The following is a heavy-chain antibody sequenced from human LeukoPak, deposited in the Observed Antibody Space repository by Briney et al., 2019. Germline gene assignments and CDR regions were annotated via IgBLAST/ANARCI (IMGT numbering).Heavy chain of an antibody. D-gene: IGHD3-10*01. Sequence: GGSLRLSCAASGFAFSSYSMNWVRQAPGKGLEWVSYISSSSSTIYYADSVKGRFTISRDNAKNSLYLQMNSLRAEDTAVYYCASNSMVRGKGTDYWGQGTLVTVSS. V-gene: IGHV3-48*04. CDR1: GFAFSSYS. J-gene: IGHJ4*02. CDR3: ASNSMVRGKGTDY. CDR2: ISSSSSTI.